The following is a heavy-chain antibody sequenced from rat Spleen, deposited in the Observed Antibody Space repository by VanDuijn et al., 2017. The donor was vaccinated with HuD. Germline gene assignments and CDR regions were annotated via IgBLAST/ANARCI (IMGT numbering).Heavy chain of an antibody. CDR1: GFTLSDYV. D-gene: IGHD5-1*01. CDR2: IIYDGSST. V-gene: IGHV5-7*01. J-gene: IGHJ3*01. Sequence: EVQLVESGGDLVQPGRSLKLSCAASGFTLSDYVMHWIRQAPTKGLEWVATIIYDGSSTYYRDSVKGRFTISRDNAKSTLYLQMDSLRSEDTATYYCTRLSMGDWGQGTLVTVSS. CDR3: TRLSMGD.